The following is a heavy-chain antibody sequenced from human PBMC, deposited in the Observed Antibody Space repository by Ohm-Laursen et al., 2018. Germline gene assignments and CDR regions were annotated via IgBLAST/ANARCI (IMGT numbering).Heavy chain of an antibody. CDR1: GYTFTDYC. J-gene: IGHJ6*02. CDR2: INPNSGGT. Sequence: ASVKVSCKPSGYTFTDYCIHWVRQAPGPGLEWMGWINPNSGGTNYAQKFQGRVTMTRDTSISTAYMELSRLRSDDTAVYYCARVVGRRYYYGMDVWGQGTTVTVSS. V-gene: IGHV1-2*02. CDR3: ARVVGRRYYYGMDV. D-gene: IGHD2-15*01.